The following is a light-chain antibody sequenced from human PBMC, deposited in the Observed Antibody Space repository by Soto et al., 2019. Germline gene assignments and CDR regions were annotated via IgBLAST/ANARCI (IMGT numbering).Light chain of an antibody. CDR3: QQSAT. J-gene: IGKJ3*01. V-gene: IGKV3-20*01. CDR1: QSVRTN. Sequence: IVMTHSPATLCVSPWYRSTLSCRASQSVRTNLAWYQLTPGQAPRLLIFGASSRPPGIPDRFSGSGSGTDFTLTISRLEPEDFAVYYCQQSATFGPGTKVDI. CDR2: GAS.